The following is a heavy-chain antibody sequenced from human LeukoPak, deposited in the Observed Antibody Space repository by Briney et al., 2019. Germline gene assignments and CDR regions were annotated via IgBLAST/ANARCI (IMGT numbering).Heavy chain of an antibody. Sequence: GSLRLSCVASTFSFSDYGMDWVRQAPGRGLEWVSTIHPTGIRTYYADSVRGRFTISRDNSKNTVFLQIDSLRVEDTAIYYCARDQPHAASWFDPWGQGTLVTVSS. D-gene: IGHD2-2*01. V-gene: IGHV3-23*01. J-gene: IGHJ5*02. CDR3: ARDQPHAASWFDP. CDR1: TFSFSDYG. CDR2: IHPTGIRT.